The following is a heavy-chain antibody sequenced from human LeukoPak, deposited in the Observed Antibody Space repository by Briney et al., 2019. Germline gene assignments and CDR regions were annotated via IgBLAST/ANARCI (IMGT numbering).Heavy chain of an antibody. CDR1: GGSISSYY. Sequence: SETLSLTCTVSGGSISSYYWSWIRQPPGKGLEWIGYIYYSGSTSYSPSLRSRVTISVDTSKNQFSLKLSSVTAADTAVYYCARETSQKGAHYMDVWGKGTTVTISS. CDR2: IYYSGST. V-gene: IGHV4-59*01. J-gene: IGHJ6*03. CDR3: ARETSQKGAHYMDV. D-gene: IGHD3-16*01.